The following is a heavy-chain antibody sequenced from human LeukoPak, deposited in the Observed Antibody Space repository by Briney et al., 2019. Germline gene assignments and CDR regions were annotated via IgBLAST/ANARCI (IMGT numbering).Heavy chain of an antibody. Sequence: SETLSLTCTVSGGSISSYYWSWIRQPPGKGLEWIGYIYYSGSTNYNPSPKSRVTISVATSKNQFSMKQRSVTAADTAVYYCARDRRGSYSARYYFDYWGQGTLVTVSS. CDR2: IYYSGST. V-gene: IGHV4-59*12. CDR1: GGSISSYY. J-gene: IGHJ4*02. CDR3: ARDRRGSYSARYYFDY. D-gene: IGHD1-26*01.